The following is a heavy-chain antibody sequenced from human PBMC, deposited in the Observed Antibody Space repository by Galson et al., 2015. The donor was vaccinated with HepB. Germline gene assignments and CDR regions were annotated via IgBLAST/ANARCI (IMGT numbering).Heavy chain of an antibody. V-gene: IGHV3-21*04. Sequence: SLRLSCAASGFNFSAYNMNWVRQAPGKGLEWVSSINNGDYKSYADSVKGRFTISRDNAKNSLYLQMNSLRAEDTALYYCTRETLGDSHDYGDSDLARGGDYIWFDPWGQGTLVTVSS. CDR3: TRETLGDSHDYGDSDLARGGDYIWFDP. J-gene: IGHJ5*02. CDR1: GFNFSAYN. CDR2: INNGDYK. D-gene: IGHD4-17*01.